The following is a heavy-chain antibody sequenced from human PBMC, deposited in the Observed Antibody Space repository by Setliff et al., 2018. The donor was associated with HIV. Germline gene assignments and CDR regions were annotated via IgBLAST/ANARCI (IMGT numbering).Heavy chain of an antibody. Sequence: SLTCTVSGGSITSSTYYWGWIRQPPGKGLEWIGTVHYTGNTYHNPSLKSRVTISVEVSKNQISLKLTAVTAADSAVYYCAREADGIDFWGQGTLVTVSS. J-gene: IGHJ4*02. CDR3: AREADGIDF. CDR2: VHYTGNT. CDR1: GGSITSSTYY. V-gene: IGHV4-39*02. D-gene: IGHD2-15*01.